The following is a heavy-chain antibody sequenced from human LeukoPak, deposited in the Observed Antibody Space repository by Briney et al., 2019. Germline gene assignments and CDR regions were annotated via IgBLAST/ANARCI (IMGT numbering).Heavy chain of an antibody. V-gene: IGHV3-7*03. CDR1: GFPFSSYS. J-gene: IGHJ4*02. Sequence: GGSLRLSCAASGFPFSSYSMTWVRQAPGKGLEWVANIKPDGTTKFYVDSVKGRFTISRDNALNSLYLQMTSLRAEDTAIYYCARSIPYGTTWYGRSDYWGQGTLVTVSS. D-gene: IGHD6-13*01. CDR2: IKPDGTTK. CDR3: ARSIPYGTTWYGRSDY.